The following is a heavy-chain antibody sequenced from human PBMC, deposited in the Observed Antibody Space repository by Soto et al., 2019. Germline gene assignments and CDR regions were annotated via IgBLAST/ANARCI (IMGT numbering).Heavy chain of an antibody. CDR3: ARIDGSGWYPGGVDP. D-gene: IGHD6-19*01. J-gene: IGHJ5*02. CDR1: GFSLSNARMG. CDR2: IFSNDEK. V-gene: IGHV2-26*01. Sequence: QVTLKESGPVLVKPTETLTLTCTVSGFSLSNARMGVSWIRQPPGKALEGLAHIFSNDEKSYSTSLKSRLTISKDHSKNQVVLTMTNMDPVDTATYYCARIDGSGWYPGGVDPGGQGTLVTVSS.